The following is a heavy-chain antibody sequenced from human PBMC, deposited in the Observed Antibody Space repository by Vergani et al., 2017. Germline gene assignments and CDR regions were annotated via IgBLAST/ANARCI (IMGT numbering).Heavy chain of an antibody. CDR2: IYSGGST. D-gene: IGHD2-2*02. CDR1: GFTVSSNY. Sequence: EVQLVESGGGLIQPGGSLRLSCAASGFTVSSNYMSWVRQAPGKGLEWVSVIYSGGSTYYADSVKGRFTISRDNSKNTLYLQMNSLRAEDTAVYYCARKRCSSTSCYTGWFDPWGQGTLVTVSS. J-gene: IGHJ5*02. V-gene: IGHV3-53*01. CDR3: ARKRCSSTSCYTGWFDP.